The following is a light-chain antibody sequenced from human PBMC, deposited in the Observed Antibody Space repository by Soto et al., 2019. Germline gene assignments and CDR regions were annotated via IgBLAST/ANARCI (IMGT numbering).Light chain of an antibody. J-gene: IGLJ2*01. CDR2: SNY. Sequence: QAVVTQPPSASGTPGQRVTISCSGSSSNIGSNSVNWYQQLPGTAPKLLIYSNYQRPSGVPDRFSGSQSGASASLAISGLQSEDEADYYCAAWDDSLNGVLFGGGTKLTVL. V-gene: IGLV1-44*01. CDR1: SSNIGSNS. CDR3: AAWDDSLNGVL.